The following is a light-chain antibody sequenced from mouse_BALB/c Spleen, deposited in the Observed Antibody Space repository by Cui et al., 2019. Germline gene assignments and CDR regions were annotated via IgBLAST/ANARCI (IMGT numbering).Light chain of an antibody. J-gene: IGKJ5*01. Sequence: DIVMTQSQTFMSQSVRDMVSITCKASQDVGTAVAWYQQKPGQSPKLLIYWASTRHTGVPDRFTGSGSGTDFTLTISNVQSEDLADYFCQQYSSYPLTFGAGTKLELK. CDR1: QDVGTA. CDR3: QQYSSYPLT. V-gene: IGKV6-23*01. CDR2: WAS.